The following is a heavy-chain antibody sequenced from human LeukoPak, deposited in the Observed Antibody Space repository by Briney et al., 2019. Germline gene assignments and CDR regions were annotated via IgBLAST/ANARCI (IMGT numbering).Heavy chain of an antibody. D-gene: IGHD3-3*01. CDR3: ARHEVGGDSSSGYEYYYYMDV. Sequence: GESLKISCQASGYTFTNYWIGWVRQMPGKGLEWIGIIYPDDSDTKYSPSFQGHVTISVDESISTAYLQWSSLKASDTAIYYCARHEVGGDSSSGYEYYYYMDVWGKGTAVTVFS. CDR2: IYPDDSDT. CDR1: GYTFTNYW. J-gene: IGHJ6*03. V-gene: IGHV5-51*01.